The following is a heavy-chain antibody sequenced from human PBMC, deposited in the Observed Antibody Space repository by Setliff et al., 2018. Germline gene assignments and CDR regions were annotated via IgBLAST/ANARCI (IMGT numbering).Heavy chain of an antibody. CDR3: ARHGDASFYYDILTGYSPPYYFDY. Sequence: ASVKVSCKTSGYTLTKYYMHWVRQAPGQGLEWMGIINPTGGLTRYAQKFQGRVTMTRDTSTSTVYLEVSSLRSGDTAVYYCARHGDASFYYDILTGYSPPYYFDYWGQGTLVTVS. J-gene: IGHJ4*02. D-gene: IGHD3-9*01. CDR2: INPTGGLT. CDR1: GYTLTKYY. V-gene: IGHV1-46*01.